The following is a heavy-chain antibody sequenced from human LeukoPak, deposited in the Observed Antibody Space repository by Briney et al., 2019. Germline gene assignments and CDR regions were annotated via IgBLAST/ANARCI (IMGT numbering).Heavy chain of an antibody. D-gene: IGHD3-10*01. CDR3: ARDGFGELFLKHNWFDP. CDR2: INPSGGST. V-gene: IGHV1-46*01. J-gene: IGHJ5*02. CDR1: GYTFTSYY. Sequence: ASVKVSCKASGYTFTSYYIHWVRQAPGQGLEWMGIINPSGGSTSYAQKFQGRVTMTRDTSTSTVYMELSSLRSEDTAVYYCARDGFGELFLKHNWFDPWGQGTLVTVSS.